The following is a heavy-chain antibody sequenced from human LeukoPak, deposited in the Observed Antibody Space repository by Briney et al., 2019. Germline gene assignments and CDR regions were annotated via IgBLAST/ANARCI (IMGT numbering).Heavy chain of an antibody. Sequence: ASVKVSCKASGYTFTGYYMHWVRQAPGQGLEWMGWINPNSGGTNYAQKFQGRVTMTRDTSISTAYMELSRLRSVDTAVYYCARAYRTSGRGNWFDPWGQGTLVTVPS. CDR3: ARAYRTSGRGNWFDP. D-gene: IGHD3-10*01. CDR1: GYTFTGYY. J-gene: IGHJ5*02. CDR2: INPNSGGT. V-gene: IGHV1-2*02.